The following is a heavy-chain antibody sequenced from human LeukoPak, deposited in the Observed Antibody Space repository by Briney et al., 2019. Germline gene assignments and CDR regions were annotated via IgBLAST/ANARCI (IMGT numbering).Heavy chain of an antibody. D-gene: IGHD2-21*02. J-gene: IGHJ3*02. CDR2: ISWNSGSI. CDR1: GFTFDDYA. V-gene: IGHV3-9*01. CDR3: AKAYCGGDCYDAFDI. Sequence: GRSLRLSCAASGFTFDDYAMHWVRQAPGKGLEWVSGISWNSGSIGYADSVKGRFTISGDNAKNSLYLQMNSLRAEDTAVYYCAKAYCGGDCYDAFDIWGQGTMVTVSS.